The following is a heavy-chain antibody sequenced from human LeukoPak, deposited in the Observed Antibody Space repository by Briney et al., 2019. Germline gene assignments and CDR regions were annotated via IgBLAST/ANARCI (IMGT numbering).Heavy chain of an antibody. CDR3: ARHVRFLEWLSSYYFDY. D-gene: IGHD3-3*01. Sequence: SETLSLTCTVSGGTISSSSYYWGWIRQPPGKGLEWIGSIYYSGTTYYNPSLKSRVTISVDTSKSQFSLRLTSVTAADAAVYYCARHVRFLEWLSSYYFDYWGQGTLVTVSS. J-gene: IGHJ4*02. CDR1: GGTISSSSYY. V-gene: IGHV4-39*01. CDR2: IYYSGTT.